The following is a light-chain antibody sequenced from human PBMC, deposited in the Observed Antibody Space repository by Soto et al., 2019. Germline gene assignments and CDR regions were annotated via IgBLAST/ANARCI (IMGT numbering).Light chain of an antibody. J-gene: IGLJ1*01. CDR3: SSYTTIDAYV. V-gene: IGLV2-14*03. CDR2: DVN. CDR1: SSDVGSRYNY. Sequence: QSALTQPASMSGYPGQTITISCTGTSSDVGSRYNYISWYQQHPGKAPKLMIYDVNTRSSGISIRFSGSKSGNTASLTISGLQAEDEADYYCSSYTTIDAYVFGLGTKLTVL.